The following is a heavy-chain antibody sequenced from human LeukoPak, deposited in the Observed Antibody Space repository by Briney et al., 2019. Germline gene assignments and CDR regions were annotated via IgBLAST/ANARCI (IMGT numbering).Heavy chain of an antibody. CDR3: ARTPSEDWFDP. J-gene: IGHJ5*02. Sequence: ASVKVSCKASGYTFTGYYLHWVRQAPGQGLEWMGWIDPNSGGTNYAQKFQGRVTMTRDTSINTAYMELTGLRSDDTAVFYCARTPSEDWFDPWGQGTLVTVSS. CDR2: IDPNSGGT. V-gene: IGHV1-2*02. CDR1: GYTFTGYY.